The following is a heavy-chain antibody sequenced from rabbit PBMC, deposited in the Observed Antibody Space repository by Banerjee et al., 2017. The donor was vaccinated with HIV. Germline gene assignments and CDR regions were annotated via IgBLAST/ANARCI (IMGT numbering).Heavy chain of an antibody. Sequence: QQQLEESGGDLVKPGASLTLTCKASGIDFSSYYYMCWVRQAPGKGLELIACIYTSSGSTWYASWVNGRFTISRSTSLNTVDLKMTSLTAADTATYFCASNSYDDYGDYFGEYYFNLWGPGTLVTVS. D-gene: IGHD2-1*01. CDR2: IYTSSGST. CDR1: GIDFSSYYY. J-gene: IGHJ4*01. V-gene: IGHV1S43*01. CDR3: ASNSYDDYGDYFGEYYFNL.